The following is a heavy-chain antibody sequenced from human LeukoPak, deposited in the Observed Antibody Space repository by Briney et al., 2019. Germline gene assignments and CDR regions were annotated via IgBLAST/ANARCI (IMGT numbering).Heavy chain of an antibody. CDR2: INHSGST. Sequence: SETLSLTWAVYGGSFSGYYWSWIRQPPGKGLEWIGEINHSGSTNYNPSLKSRVTISVDTSKNQFSLKLSSVTAADTAVYYCARGVWGYGSGSYQPPYFDYWGQGTLVTVSS. V-gene: IGHV4-34*01. CDR3: ARGVWGYGSGSYQPPYFDY. J-gene: IGHJ4*02. D-gene: IGHD3-10*01. CDR1: GGSFSGYY.